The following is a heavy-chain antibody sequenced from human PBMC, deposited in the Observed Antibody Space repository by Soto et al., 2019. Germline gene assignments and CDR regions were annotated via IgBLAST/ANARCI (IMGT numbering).Heavy chain of an antibody. Sequence: ASVKVSCKSSGYTFIGFSLHWVRQAPGQGLEWMAWINPKNGDTYYAQKFQGRVTMTRDTSINTVYMELNSLKSDDTAVYYCSKGRWTVGHCSGGSCYDGMDVWGQGTTVTVSS. V-gene: IGHV1-2*02. CDR2: INPKNGDT. D-gene: IGHD2-15*01. CDR3: SKGRWTVGHCSGGSCYDGMDV. J-gene: IGHJ6*02. CDR1: GYTFIGFS.